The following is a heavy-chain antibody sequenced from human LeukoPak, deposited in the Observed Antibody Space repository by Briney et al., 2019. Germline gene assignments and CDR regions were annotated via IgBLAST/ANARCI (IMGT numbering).Heavy chain of an antibody. CDR2: IKQDGSEK. J-gene: IGHJ4*02. V-gene: IGHV3-7*01. D-gene: IGHD5-12*01. CDR1: GFTFSSYW. Sequence: GGSLRLSCAASGFTFSSYWMSWVRQAPGKGLEWVANIKQDGSEKYYVDSVKGRFTIFRDNAKNSLYLQMNSLRAEDTAVYYCARDRGYSGYDVLFDYWGQGTLVTVSS. CDR3: ARDRGYSGYDVLFDY.